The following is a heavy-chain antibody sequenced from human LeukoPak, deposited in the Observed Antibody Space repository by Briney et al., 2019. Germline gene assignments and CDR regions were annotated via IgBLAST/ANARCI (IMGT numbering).Heavy chain of an antibody. CDR1: GYTFTSYY. Sequence: ASVKVSCKASGYTFTSYYMHWVRQAPGQGLEWMGIINPSGGSTSYAQKFQGRVTMTRDTSISTAYMELSRLRSDDTAVYYCARRSYFDYWGQGTLVTVSS. CDR3: ARRSYFDY. V-gene: IGHV1-46*01. J-gene: IGHJ4*02. CDR2: INPSGGST.